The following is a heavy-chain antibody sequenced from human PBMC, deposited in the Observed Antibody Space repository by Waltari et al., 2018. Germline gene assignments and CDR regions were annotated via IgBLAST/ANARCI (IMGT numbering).Heavy chain of an antibody. Sequence: EVQLLESGGGLVKPGGSLRLSCAASGFPFSSYAMSWVRQAPGKGLEWVSAISGSGGSTYYADSVKGRFTISRDNSKNTLYLQMNSLRAEDTAVYYCAKVDGGSYTSVDYWGQGTLVTVSS. CDR1: GFPFSSYA. D-gene: IGHD1-26*01. J-gene: IGHJ4*02. CDR2: ISGSGGST. CDR3: AKVDGGSYTSVDY. V-gene: IGHV3-23*01.